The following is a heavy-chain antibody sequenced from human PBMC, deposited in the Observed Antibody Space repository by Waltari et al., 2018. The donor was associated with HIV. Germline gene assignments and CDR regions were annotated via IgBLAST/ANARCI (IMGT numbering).Heavy chain of an antibody. V-gene: IGHV3-15*01. D-gene: IGHD3-10*01. CDR3: TTWQVGSY. CDR1: GFTFANAW. Sequence: EVQVVESGGGLVKPGGSLRLSCEASGFTFANAWMRWVRQAPGKGLEWVGRIKTKTEGETIEYDTAVKDRFTISRDDSKNTLYLQMDSLITEDTAVYYCTTWQVGSYWGHGTLVTVSS. J-gene: IGHJ4*01. CDR2: IKTKTEGETI.